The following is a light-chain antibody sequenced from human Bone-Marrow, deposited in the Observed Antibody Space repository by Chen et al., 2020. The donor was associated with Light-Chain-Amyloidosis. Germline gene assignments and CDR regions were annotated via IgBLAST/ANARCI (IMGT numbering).Light chain of an antibody. CDR2: EDS. J-gene: IGLJ3*02. V-gene: IGLV3-21*02. Sequence: SYVLTQPSSVSVAPGQTATIACGGNNIGSTRVHWYQQTPGQAPLLVVYEDSDRPSGIPARLSGSHSGNTATLTISWVEAGDEAEYHCQVWDRSSDRPVFGGGTTLTVL. CDR1: NIGSTR. CDR3: QVWDRSSDRPV.